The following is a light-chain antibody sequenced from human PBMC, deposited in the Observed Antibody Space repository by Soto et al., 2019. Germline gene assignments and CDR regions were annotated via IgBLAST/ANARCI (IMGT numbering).Light chain of an antibody. CDR3: QQRSNWPIT. CDR1: QSVTSSY. J-gene: IGKJ5*01. CDR2: DAS. Sequence: EIVLTQSPATLSSFPGDRVTLSCRASQSVTSSYLAWYQLKPGQAPRLLIYDASNRATGIPARFSGSGSGTDFTLTISSLEPEDFAVYYCQQRSNWPITFGQGTRLEIK. V-gene: IGKV3-11*01.